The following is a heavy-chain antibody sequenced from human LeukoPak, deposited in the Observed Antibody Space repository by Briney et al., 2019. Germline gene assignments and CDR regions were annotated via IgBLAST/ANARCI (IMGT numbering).Heavy chain of an antibody. CDR3: ASSYYYDTSTYFPHAFDL. Sequence: GESLKISCKGSGYTFTTYWIGWVRQMPGKGLEWMGTIYPDDSDTTYSPSFQGQVTISVVKSIGTAYLQWRSLKASDTAMYYCASSYYYDTSTYFPHAFDLWGHGTMVTVSS. CDR2: IYPDDSDT. J-gene: IGHJ3*01. CDR1: GYTFTTYW. V-gene: IGHV5-51*01. D-gene: IGHD3-22*01.